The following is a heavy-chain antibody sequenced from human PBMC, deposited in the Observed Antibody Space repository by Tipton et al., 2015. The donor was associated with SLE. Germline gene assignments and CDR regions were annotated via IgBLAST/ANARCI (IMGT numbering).Heavy chain of an antibody. CDR3: ARNPPLPATAAWGLDV. D-gene: IGHD5-12*01. CDR1: GYTFSSYD. Sequence: QLVQSGAEVKKPGASVKVSCKASGYTFSSYDINWVRQAPGQGLEWMGWISARSGNTDYAQKLQGRVTMATDTSTSTAYVEVRSLRSDDTAVYYCARNPPLPATAAWGLDVWGQGTTVTVSS. V-gene: IGHV1-18*01. J-gene: IGHJ6*02. CDR2: ISARSGNT.